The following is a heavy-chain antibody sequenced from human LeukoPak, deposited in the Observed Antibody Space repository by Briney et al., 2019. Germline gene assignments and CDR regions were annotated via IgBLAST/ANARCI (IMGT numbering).Heavy chain of an antibody. J-gene: IGHJ6*03. D-gene: IGHD1-26*01. CDR2: MYYSGST. V-gene: IGHV4-59*03. CDR3: SGSYLYYYYYYMNV. Sequence: SETLSLTCTVSGGSISSYYWSWLRQPPGKGLEWIGYMYYSGSTSYNPSLKSRVTISVDTSKNQFSLKLSSVTAADTAVYYCSGSYLYYYYYYMNVWGKGTTVTISS. CDR1: GGSISSYY.